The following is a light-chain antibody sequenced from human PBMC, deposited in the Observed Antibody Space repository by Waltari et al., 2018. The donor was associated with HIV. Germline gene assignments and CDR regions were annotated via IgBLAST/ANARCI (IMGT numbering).Light chain of an antibody. CDR2: SNN. Sequence: QSVLTQPPSASGTPGQRVTISCSGSSPKLRSNTVNLYRQPPGTAPKLLIYSNNQRPSGVPDRFSGSKSGTSASLAISGLQSEDEADYYCAAWDGSLNGRVVFGGGTKLTVL. J-gene: IGLJ2*01. CDR1: SPKLRSNT. CDR3: AAWDGSLNGRVV. V-gene: IGLV1-44*01.